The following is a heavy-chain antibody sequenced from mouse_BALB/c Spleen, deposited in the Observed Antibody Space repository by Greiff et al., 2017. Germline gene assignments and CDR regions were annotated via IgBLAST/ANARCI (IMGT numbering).Heavy chain of an antibody. CDR3: ARGSPWLDY. Sequence: QVQLQQPGAELVKPGASVKLSCKASGYTFTSYYMYWVKQRPGQGLEWIGGINPSNGGTNFNEKFKSKATMTVDKSSSTAYMELARLTSEDSAIYYCARGSPWLDYWGQGTSVTVSS. CDR1: GYTFTSYY. J-gene: IGHJ4*01. CDR2: INPSNGGT. V-gene: IGHV1S81*02.